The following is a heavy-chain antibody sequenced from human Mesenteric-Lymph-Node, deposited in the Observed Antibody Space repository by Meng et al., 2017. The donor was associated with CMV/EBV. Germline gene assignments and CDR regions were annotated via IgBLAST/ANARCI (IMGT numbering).Heavy chain of an antibody. J-gene: IGHJ5*02. CDR1: GFTFTAYY. CDR2: ISTSGRTI. Sequence: GGSLRLSCAASGFTFTAYYMSWIRQAPGKGLEWISYISTSGRTIYYADSVKGRFTISRDNAKKSLYLQMNSLRVDDTAMYYCARDSSSSTNYYDPWGQGTLVTVSS. CDR3: ARDSSSSTNYYDP. D-gene: IGHD6-6*01. V-gene: IGHV3-11*01.